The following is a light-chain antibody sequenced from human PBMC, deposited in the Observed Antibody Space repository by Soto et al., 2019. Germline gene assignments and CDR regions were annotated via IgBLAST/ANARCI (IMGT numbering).Light chain of an antibody. CDR2: EVT. CDR1: SSDVGGYNY. CDR3: SSYTTSSTV. Sequence: QSVLTQPASVSGSPGQSITISCTGTSSDVGGYNYVSWYQQHPGKAPKLMLYEVTDRPSGVSDRFSGSKSGNTASLTISGLQTEDEADYYCSSYTTSSTVFGTGTQLTVL. V-gene: IGLV2-14*01. J-gene: IGLJ1*01.